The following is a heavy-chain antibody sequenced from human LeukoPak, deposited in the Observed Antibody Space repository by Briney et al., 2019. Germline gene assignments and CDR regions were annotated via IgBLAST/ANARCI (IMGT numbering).Heavy chain of an antibody. Sequence: PGGSLRLSCADSGFTFSSYWMSWVRHAPGKGLEWVSVIYSGGSTYYADSVKGRFTISRDNSKNMLYLEMNSLRAEDTAVYYCARHDWFDPWGQGTLVTVSS. CDR3: ARHDWFDP. CDR2: IYSGGST. J-gene: IGHJ5*02. CDR1: GFTFSSYW. V-gene: IGHV3-66*04.